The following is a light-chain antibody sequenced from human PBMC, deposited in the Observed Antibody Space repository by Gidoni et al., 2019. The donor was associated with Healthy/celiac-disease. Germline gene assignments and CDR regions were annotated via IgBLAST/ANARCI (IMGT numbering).Light chain of an antibody. CDR1: QSVSSN. V-gene: IGKV3-15*01. CDR2: GAS. J-gene: IGKJ1*01. CDR3: QQYNNWPLWT. Sequence: DIVITQSPAPLSVSQGERATLSCRASQSVSSNLAWYQQKPGKAPRLLIYGASTRATGIPARFSGSGSGTEFTLTISSLQSEDFAVYYCQQYNNWPLWTFGQGTKVEIK.